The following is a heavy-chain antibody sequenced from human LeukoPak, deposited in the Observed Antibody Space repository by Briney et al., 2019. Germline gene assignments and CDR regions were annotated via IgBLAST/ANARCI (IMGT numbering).Heavy chain of an antibody. J-gene: IGHJ4*02. CDR2: INPSGGST. CDR1: GYTFTSYY. Sequence: ASVKVSCKASGYTFTSYYMHWVRQAPGQGLEWMGIINPSGGSTSYAQKFQGRVTMTRDMSTSTVYMELSSLRSEDTAVYYCARDRYSYGTDYWGQGTLVTVSS. V-gene: IGHV1-46*01. D-gene: IGHD5-18*01. CDR3: ARDRYSYGTDY.